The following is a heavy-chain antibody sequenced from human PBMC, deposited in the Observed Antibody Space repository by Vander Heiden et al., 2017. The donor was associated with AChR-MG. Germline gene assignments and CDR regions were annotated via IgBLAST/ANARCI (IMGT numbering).Heavy chain of an antibody. CDR2: INHSGST. J-gene: IGHJ4*02. V-gene: IGHV4-34*01. CDR3: ARGLVNGDRQWLVRSGHYFDY. D-gene: IGHD6-19*01. CDR1: GGSFSGYY. Sequence: QVQLQQWGAGLLKPSETLSLTCAVYGGSFSGYYWSWIRQPPGKGLEWIGEINHSGSTNYNPSLKSRVTISVDTSKNQFSLKLSSVTAADTAVYYCARGLVNGDRQWLVRSGHYFDYWGQGTLVTVSS.